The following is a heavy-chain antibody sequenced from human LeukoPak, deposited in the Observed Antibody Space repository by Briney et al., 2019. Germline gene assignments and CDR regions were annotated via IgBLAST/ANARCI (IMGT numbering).Heavy chain of an antibody. CDR1: GASISSDNYY. Sequence: PSETLSLTCTVSGASISSDNYYWAWIRLPPGKGLEWIGSISYTGSAYYNPSLKSRVTISVDTSKSQFSLRLSSITAADTAVYYCARQTGDDTFDVWGQGTMVTVSS. D-gene: IGHD3-9*01. J-gene: IGHJ3*01. CDR2: ISYTGSA. CDR3: ARQTGDDTFDV. V-gene: IGHV4-39*01.